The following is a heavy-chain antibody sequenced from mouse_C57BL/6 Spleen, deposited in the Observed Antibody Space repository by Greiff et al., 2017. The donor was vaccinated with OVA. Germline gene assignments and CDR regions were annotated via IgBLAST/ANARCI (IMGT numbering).Heavy chain of an antibody. Sequence: EVQLVESGGGLVKPGGSLKLSCAASGFTFSDYGMHWVRQAPEKGLEWVAYISSGSSTIYYADTVKGRFTISRDNAKNTLFLQMTSLRSEDTAMYYCARSYSKEAWFAYWGQGTLVTVSA. CDR3: ARSYSKEAWFAY. J-gene: IGHJ3*01. D-gene: IGHD2-5*01. V-gene: IGHV5-17*01. CDR1: GFTFSDYG. CDR2: ISSGSSTI.